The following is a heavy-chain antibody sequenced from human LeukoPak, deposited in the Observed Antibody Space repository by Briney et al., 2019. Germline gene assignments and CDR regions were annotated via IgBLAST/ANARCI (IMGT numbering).Heavy chain of an antibody. Sequence: SGPTLVNPPQTLTLTCTFSGFSLSTSGMRVSWIRQPPGKALEWLARIDWDDDKFYSTSLKTRLTISKDTSKNQVVLTMTNMDPVDTATYYCARMVISSYYFDYWGQGTLVTVPS. V-gene: IGHV2-70*04. CDR2: IDWDDDK. D-gene: IGHD3-16*02. J-gene: IGHJ4*02. CDR1: GFSLSTSGMR. CDR3: ARMVISSYYFDY.